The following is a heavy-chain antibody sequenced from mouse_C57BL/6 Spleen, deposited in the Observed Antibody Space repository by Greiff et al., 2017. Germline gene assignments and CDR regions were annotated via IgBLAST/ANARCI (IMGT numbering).Heavy chain of an antibody. D-gene: IGHD2-4*01. V-gene: IGHV5-4*01. CDR1: GFTFSSYA. Sequence: EVQLVESGGGLVKPGGSLKLSCAASGFTFSSYAMSWVRQTPEKRLEWVATISDGGSYTYYPDNVKGRFTISRDKAKNNLYLQMSHLKSEDTAMYYCARGMITRAFDYWGQGTTLTVSS. J-gene: IGHJ2*01. CDR2: ISDGGSYT. CDR3: ARGMITRAFDY.